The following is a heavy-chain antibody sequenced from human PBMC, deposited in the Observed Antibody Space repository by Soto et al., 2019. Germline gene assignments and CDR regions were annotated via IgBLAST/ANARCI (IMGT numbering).Heavy chain of an antibody. J-gene: IGHJ4*02. CDR1: GYTFTNYS. CDR2: INAGNYNT. Sequence: GASVKVSCKASGYTFTNYSMHWVRQAPGQRLEWMGWINAGNYNTQYSQKFQGQVTISADKSIDTAYLQWSSLKASDTAMYYCARRSPEMATVWTYWGQGTLVTVSS. D-gene: IGHD4-4*01. V-gene: IGHV1-3*01. CDR3: ARRSPEMATVWTY.